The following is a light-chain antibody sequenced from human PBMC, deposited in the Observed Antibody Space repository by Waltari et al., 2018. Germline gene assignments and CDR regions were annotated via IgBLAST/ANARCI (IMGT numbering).Light chain of an antibody. CDR3: QQYNDWPRT. CDR2: GAS. V-gene: IGKV3-15*01. CDR1: QSVSSN. J-gene: IGKJ1*01. Sequence: EIVMTQSPATLSVSPGERATLSCRASQSVSSNLAWYQQTPGQSPGLLIYGASTRATGIAARFSGSGSGTEFTLTISSLQSEDFALYYCQQYNDWPRTFGQGTKVEI.